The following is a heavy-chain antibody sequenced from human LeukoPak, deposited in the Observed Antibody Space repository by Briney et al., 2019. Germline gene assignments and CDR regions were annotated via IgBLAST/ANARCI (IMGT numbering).Heavy chain of an antibody. V-gene: IGHV3-30*18. Sequence: GGSLRLSCAASGFTFSSYGMRWVRQAPGKGLEWVAVISYDGSNKYYADSVKGRFTISRDNSKNTLYLQMNSLRAEDTAVYYCAKSDGVDYDSSGYPDYWGQGTLVTVSS. D-gene: IGHD3-22*01. CDR2: ISYDGSNK. CDR3: AKSDGVDYDSSGYPDY. J-gene: IGHJ4*02. CDR1: GFTFSSYG.